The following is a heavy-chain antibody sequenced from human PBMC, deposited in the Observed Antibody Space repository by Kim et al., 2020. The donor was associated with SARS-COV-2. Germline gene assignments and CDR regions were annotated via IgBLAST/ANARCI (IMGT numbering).Heavy chain of an antibody. CDR3: ARDLGYSGYSYDY. CDR1: GFTFSSYW. Sequence: GGSLRLSCAASGFTFSSYWMSWVRQAPGKGLEWVANIKEGGSEKYYVDSVKGRFTISRDNAKNSLYLQMNSLRAEDTAVYYCARDLGYSGYSYDYWGQGTLVTVSS. J-gene: IGHJ4*02. CDR2: IKEGGSEK. V-gene: IGHV3-7*01. D-gene: IGHD5-12*01.